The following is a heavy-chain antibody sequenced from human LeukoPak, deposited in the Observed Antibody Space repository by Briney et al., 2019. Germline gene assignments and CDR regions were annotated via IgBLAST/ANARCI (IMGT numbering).Heavy chain of an antibody. V-gene: IGHV1-2*02. CDR1: GYTFTGYY. CDR3: ARVRPGGSSAPPDY. J-gene: IGHJ4*02. CDR2: INPNSGGT. Sequence: GASVKVSCKASGYTFTGYYMHWVRQAPGQGLEWMGWINPNSGGTNYAQKFQGRVTMTRDTSISTAYMELSRLRSDDTAVYYCARVRPGGSSAPPDYWGQGTLVTVSS. D-gene: IGHD6-6*01.